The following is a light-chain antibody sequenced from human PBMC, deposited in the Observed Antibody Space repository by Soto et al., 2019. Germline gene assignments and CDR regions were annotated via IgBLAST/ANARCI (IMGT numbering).Light chain of an antibody. Sequence: LTQSPATLSLSPGERATLSCRASESVGRFVAWYQQKPGKAPKLLIYAASTLQSGVPSRFSGSGSGTDFTLTISSLQPEDFATYYCQQLERYPSTFGGGTKVDI. V-gene: IGKV1-9*01. CDR3: QQLERYPST. J-gene: IGKJ4*01. CDR2: AAS. CDR1: ESVGRF.